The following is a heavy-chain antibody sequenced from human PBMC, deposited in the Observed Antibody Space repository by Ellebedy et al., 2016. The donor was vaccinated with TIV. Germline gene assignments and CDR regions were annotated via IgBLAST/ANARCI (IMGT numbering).Heavy chain of an antibody. CDR1: GFAFSSYV. J-gene: IGHJ3*02. V-gene: IGHV3-30-3*01. Sequence: GESLKISCAASGFAFSSYVMHWVRQAPGKGLEWVTLISYDGSNKYYADSVKGRFTISRDNSKNTLYLQMNSLRAEDTAVYYCARGTTYYDFWSGHAFDIWGQGTMVTVSS. CDR2: ISYDGSNK. D-gene: IGHD3-3*01. CDR3: ARGTTYYDFWSGHAFDI.